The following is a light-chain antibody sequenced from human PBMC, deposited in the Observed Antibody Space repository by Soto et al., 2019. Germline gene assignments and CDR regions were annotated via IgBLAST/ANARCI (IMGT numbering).Light chain of an antibody. CDR2: WAT. J-gene: IGKJ5*01. Sequence: DIVMTQSPDFLGVSLGERATINCKSSQSLLYSSTNKNYLVWYQQKPGQPPKELIHWATTRESGVPDRFSGSGSGTDFTLTISSLHPEDVALYYCQQYYSTPPTFGQGTRLEIK. CDR1: QSLLYSSTNKNY. V-gene: IGKV4-1*01. CDR3: QQYYSTPPT.